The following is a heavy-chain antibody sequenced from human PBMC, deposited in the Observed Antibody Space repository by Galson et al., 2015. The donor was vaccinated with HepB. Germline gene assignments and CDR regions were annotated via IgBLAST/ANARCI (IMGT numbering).Heavy chain of an antibody. V-gene: IGHV4-34*01. CDR2: INHSGST. CDR1: GGSFSGYY. CDR3: ARYIAAGGYYYYGMDV. D-gene: IGHD6-13*01. J-gene: IGHJ6*02. Sequence: SETLSLTCAVYGGSFSGYYWNWIRQPPGKGLEWIGEINHSGSTNYNPSLKSRVTISVDTSKNQFSLKLSSVTAADTAVYYCARYIAAGGYYYYGMDVWGQGTTVTVSS.